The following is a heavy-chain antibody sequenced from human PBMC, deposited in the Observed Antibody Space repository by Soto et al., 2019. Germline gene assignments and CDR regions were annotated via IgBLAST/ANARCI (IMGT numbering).Heavy chain of an antibody. Sequence: GGSLRLSCAASVFTFSGYYMHWVRQAPGKGLEWVAVISYDGSTEYYADSVKGRFTISRDNSANRLFLQMNSLRPEDTAVYYCTKDDGYNDSTYYHYFGMDVWGQGTTVTVSS. J-gene: IGHJ6*02. V-gene: IGHV3-30*18. CDR3: TKDDGYNDSTYYHYFGMDV. CDR1: VFTFSGYY. D-gene: IGHD5-12*01. CDR2: ISYDGSTE.